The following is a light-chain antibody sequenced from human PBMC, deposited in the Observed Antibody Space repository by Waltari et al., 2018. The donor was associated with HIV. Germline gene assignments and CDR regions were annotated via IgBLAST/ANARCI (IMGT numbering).Light chain of an antibody. Sequence: HSALTQPASVSGPPGQSIVISSSGLRSAVGTYNLVFRFQHQPGKAPILMISEFSKRPSGVSNRFSGSKSGNTAALMISGLQAEDEGEYYCCSYAGGHTWVFGGGTKLTVL. J-gene: IGLJ3*02. CDR1: RSAVGTYNL. CDR3: CSYAGGHTWV. CDR2: EFS. V-gene: IGLV2-23*02.